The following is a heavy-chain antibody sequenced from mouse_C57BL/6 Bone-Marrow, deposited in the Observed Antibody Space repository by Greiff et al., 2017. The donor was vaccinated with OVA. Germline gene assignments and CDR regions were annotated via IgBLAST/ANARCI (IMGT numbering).Heavy chain of an antibody. Sequence: VQLQQPGAELVMPGASVKLSCKASGYTFTSYWMHWVKQRPGQGLEWIGMIHPNSGSTNYNEKFKSKATLTVDKSSSTAYMQLSSLTSEDSAVYDRAIDCDGAFDYWGQGTTVTVSS. V-gene: IGHV1-64*01. J-gene: IGHJ2*01. CDR2: IHPNSGST. CDR3: AIDCDGAFDY. CDR1: GYTFTSYW. D-gene: IGHD2-4*01.